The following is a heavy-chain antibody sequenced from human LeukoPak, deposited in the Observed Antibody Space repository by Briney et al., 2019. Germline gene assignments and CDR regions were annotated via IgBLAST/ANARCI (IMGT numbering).Heavy chain of an antibody. J-gene: IGHJ4*02. V-gene: IGHV3-53*01. D-gene: IGHD3-22*01. CDR3: ARSGYYYDSSGYPGFFDY. CDR2: IYSGGST. Sequence: PGGSLRLSCAASGFTFSSNYMSWVRQAPGKGLEWVSVIYSGGSTYYADSVKGRFTISRDNSKNTLYLQMNSLRAEDTAVYYCARSGYYYDSSGYPGFFDYWGQGTLVTVSS. CDR1: GFTFSSNY.